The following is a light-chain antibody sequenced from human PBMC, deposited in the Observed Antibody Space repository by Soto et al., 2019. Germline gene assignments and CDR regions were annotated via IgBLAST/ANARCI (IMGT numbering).Light chain of an antibody. CDR3: AAWDDSLSGRGVV. Sequence: QSALTQPPSVSGTPGQRVTISCSGSSSNIGSNYVYWYQQLPGTAPKLLIYRNNQRPSGVPDRFSGSKSGTSASLAISGLRSEDEADYYCAAWDDSLSGRGVVFGGGTKLTVL. CDR2: RNN. J-gene: IGLJ2*01. CDR1: SSNIGSNY. V-gene: IGLV1-47*01.